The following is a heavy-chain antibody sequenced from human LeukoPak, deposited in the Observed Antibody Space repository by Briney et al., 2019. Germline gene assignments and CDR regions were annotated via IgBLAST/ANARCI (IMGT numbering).Heavy chain of an antibody. Sequence: GGSLRLSCAASGFTFSSYSMSWVRQAPGKGLEWVSSISSSSSYIYYADSVKGRFTISRDNAKNSLYLQMNSLRAEDTAVYYCARTVEGDYVIDYWGQGTLVTVSS. CDR2: ISSSSSYI. D-gene: IGHD4-17*01. V-gene: IGHV3-21*01. J-gene: IGHJ4*02. CDR3: ARTVEGDYVIDY. CDR1: GFTFSSYS.